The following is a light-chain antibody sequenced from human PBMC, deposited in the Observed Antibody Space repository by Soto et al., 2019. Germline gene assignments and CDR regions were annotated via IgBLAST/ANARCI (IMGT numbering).Light chain of an antibody. V-gene: IGLV2-8*01. Sequence: QSVLTQPPSASGSPGQSVTISCSGTSSDVGAYKFVSWYQQHPGKAPKLIISEVSKRPSGVPDRFSGSKSGNTASLTVSGLQAEDEADYYCSSYTGRDNLFFFGTGTKVTVL. CDR2: EVS. CDR3: SSYTGRDNLFF. CDR1: SSDVGAYKF. J-gene: IGLJ1*01.